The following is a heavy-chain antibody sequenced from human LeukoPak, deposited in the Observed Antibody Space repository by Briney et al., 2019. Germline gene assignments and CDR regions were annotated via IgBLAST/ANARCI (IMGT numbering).Heavy chain of an antibody. J-gene: IGHJ4*02. CDR1: GYSLTSYA. V-gene: IGHV7-4-1*02. CDR3: ARDFVSSWSFY. CDR2: INTNTGNP. D-gene: IGHD6-13*01. Sequence: GASVKVSCKASGYSLTSYAMNWVRQAPGQGLEWMGWINTNTGNPTYAQGFTGRFVFSLDTSVSTAYLQISSLKAEDTAVYYCARDFVSSWSFYWGQGTLVTVSS.